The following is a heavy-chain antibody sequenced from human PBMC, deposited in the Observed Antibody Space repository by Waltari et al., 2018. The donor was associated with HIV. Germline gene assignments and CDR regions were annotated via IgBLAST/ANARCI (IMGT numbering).Heavy chain of an antibody. D-gene: IGHD4-17*01. Sequence: VHLVESGGDLVTPGGSLRLSCVASGFTFSDYYMTWIRQAPGKRLEGVSYIAVSSAYTNYGDSVKGRFTMSRDDAKKSLFLQMNSLRPEDTAVYYCARVARGLRQGTFDIWGQGTMVTVSS. J-gene: IGHJ3*02. CDR2: IAVSSAYT. CDR3: ARVARGLRQGTFDI. V-gene: IGHV3-11*05. CDR1: GFTFSDYY.